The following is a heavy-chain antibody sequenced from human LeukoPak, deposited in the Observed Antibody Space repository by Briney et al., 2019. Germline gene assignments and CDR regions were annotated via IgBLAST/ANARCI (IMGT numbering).Heavy chain of an antibody. D-gene: IGHD3-22*01. Sequence: PGGSLRLSCAASGFTFSSYGMHWVRQAPGKGLEWVAVIWYDGSNKYYADSVKGPFTISRDNSKNTLYLQMNSLRAEDTAVYYCAILGYDSSGYYFDYWGQGTLVTVSS. CDR2: IWYDGSNK. V-gene: IGHV3-33*01. CDR1: GFTFSSYG. J-gene: IGHJ4*02. CDR3: AILGYDSSGYYFDY.